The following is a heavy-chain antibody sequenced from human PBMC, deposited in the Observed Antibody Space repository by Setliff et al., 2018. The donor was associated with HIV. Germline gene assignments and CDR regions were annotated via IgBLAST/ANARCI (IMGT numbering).Heavy chain of an antibody. CDR1: GYIFTDYY. CDR2: INPNSGGT. D-gene: IGHD1-7*01. Sequence: AASVKVSCKASGYIFTDYYMHWVRQAPGQELGWMGRINPNSGGTNYAQKFQGRVTMTRNTSISTAYMELSSLRSEDTAVYYCARGKLSRTGTNDYWGQGTLVTVSS. V-gene: IGHV1-2*06. J-gene: IGHJ4*02. CDR3: ARGKLSRTGTNDY.